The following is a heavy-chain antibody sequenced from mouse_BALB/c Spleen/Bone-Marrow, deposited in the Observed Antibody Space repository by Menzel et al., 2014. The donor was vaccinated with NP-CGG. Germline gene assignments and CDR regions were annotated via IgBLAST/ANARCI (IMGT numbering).Heavy chain of an antibody. CDR2: ISSGGSYT. CDR3: ASSLYDYDAVDY. D-gene: IGHD1-1*01. J-gene: IGHJ4*01. Sequence: DVQLQESGGGLVKPGGSLKLSCAASGFTFSSYAMSWVRQTPEKRLEWVATISSGGSYTYFSDSVMGRFTISRDNAKNTLYLQMSGLRSEDTAMYYCASSLYDYDAVDYWGQGTSVTVSS. CDR1: GFTFSSYA. V-gene: IGHV5-9-3*01.